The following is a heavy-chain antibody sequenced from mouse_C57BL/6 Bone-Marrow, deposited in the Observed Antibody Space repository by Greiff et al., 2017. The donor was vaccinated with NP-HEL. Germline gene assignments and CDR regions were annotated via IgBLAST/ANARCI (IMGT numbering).Heavy chain of an antibody. CDR1: GFTFSDYG. D-gene: IGHD1-1*01. CDR2: ISSGSSTI. V-gene: IGHV5-17*01. J-gene: IGHJ2*01. Sequence: EVMLVESGGGLVKPGGSLKLSCAASGFTFSDYGMHWVRQAPEKGLEWVAYISSGSSTIYYADTVKGRFTISRDKAKHTRFLQMTSLRSEDTAMYYCATSITAVYFDYWGQGTTLTVSS. CDR3: ATSITAVYFDY.